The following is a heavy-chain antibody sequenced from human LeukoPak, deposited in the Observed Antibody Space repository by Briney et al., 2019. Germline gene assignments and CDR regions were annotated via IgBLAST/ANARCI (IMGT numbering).Heavy chain of an antibody. CDR2: ISSSSSYI. J-gene: IGHJ4*02. CDR1: GFTFSSYS. Sequence: GGSLRLSCAASGFTFSSYSMNWVRQAPGKGLEWVLSISSSSSYIYYADSVKGRFTISRDNAKNSLYLQMNSLRAEDTAVYYCARGKYDYVWGSYRPYFDYWGQGTLVTVSP. V-gene: IGHV3-21*01. D-gene: IGHD3-16*02. CDR3: ARGKYDYVWGSYRPYFDY.